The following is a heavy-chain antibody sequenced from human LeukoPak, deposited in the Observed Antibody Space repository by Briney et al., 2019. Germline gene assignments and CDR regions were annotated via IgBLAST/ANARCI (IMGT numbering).Heavy chain of an antibody. Sequence: SETLSLTCAVYGGSFSGYYWSWIRQSPGKGLEWIGEINHSGSTKYNPSLKNRVTISVDTSKNQFSLKLSSVTAADTAVYYCARDLTAMVVNWFDPWGQGTLVTVSS. J-gene: IGHJ5*02. CDR3: ARDLTAMVVNWFDP. V-gene: IGHV4-34*01. D-gene: IGHD5-18*01. CDR2: INHSGST. CDR1: GGSFSGYY.